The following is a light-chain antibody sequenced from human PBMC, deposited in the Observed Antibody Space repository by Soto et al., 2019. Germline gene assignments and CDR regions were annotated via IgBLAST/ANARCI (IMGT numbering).Light chain of an antibody. CDR1: RSVSSNY. CDR2: AAS. Sequence: EVVLTQSPGTLSLSPGERATLSCRASRSVSSNYLAWYQQRPGQAPRLLIYAASRRPTGIPDRFSGSGSGTDFTLTINRLRPEDFAVYYCQQYGISPRTFGQGTRVEIK. CDR3: QQYGISPRT. V-gene: IGKV3-20*01. J-gene: IGKJ1*01.